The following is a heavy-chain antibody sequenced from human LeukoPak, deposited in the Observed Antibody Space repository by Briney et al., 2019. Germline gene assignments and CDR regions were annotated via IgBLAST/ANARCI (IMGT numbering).Heavy chain of an antibody. CDR3: ARRRITMVRGVIITLGYYWFDP. CDR2: INHSGST. V-gene: IGHV4-34*01. CDR1: GGSFSGYY. Sequence: SETLSLTCAVYGGSFSGYYWSWIRQPPGKGLEWIGEINHSGSTNYNPSLKNRVTISVDTSKNQFSLKLSSVTAADTAVYYCARRRITMVRGVIITLGYYWFDPWGQGTLVTVSS. J-gene: IGHJ5*02. D-gene: IGHD3-10*01.